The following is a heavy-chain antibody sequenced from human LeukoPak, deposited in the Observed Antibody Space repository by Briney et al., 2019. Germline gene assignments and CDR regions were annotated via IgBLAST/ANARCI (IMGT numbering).Heavy chain of an antibody. D-gene: IGHD1-1*01. V-gene: IGHV4-34*01. CDR1: GDSLSSYY. Sequence: SETLSLTCTVSGDSLSSYYWSWIRQPPGKGLEWIGEINHSGSTNYNPSLKSRVTISVDTSKNQFSLKLTSVTAADTAVYYCARPLGQGNEYGMDVWGQGTTVTVSS. CDR2: INHSGST. J-gene: IGHJ6*02. CDR3: ARPLGQGNEYGMDV.